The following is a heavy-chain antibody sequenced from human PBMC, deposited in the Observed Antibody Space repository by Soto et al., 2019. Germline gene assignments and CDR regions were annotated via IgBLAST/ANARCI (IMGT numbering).Heavy chain of an antibody. Sequence: SGPTLVNPTQTLTLTCTFSGFSLNTGGVAVAWIRQSPGKALEWLAVIYGDDNKVYSPSLKSRLTITKDTSKSQVVLSMTNMDPVDTATYFCSHRLRSTFDCWGQGTPVTVSS. J-gene: IGHJ4*02. CDR1: GFSLNTGGVA. CDR2: IYGDDNK. V-gene: IGHV2-5*02. CDR3: SHRLRSTFDC.